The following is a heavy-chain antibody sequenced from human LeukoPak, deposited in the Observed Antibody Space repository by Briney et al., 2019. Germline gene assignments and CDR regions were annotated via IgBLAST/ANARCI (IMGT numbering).Heavy chain of an antibody. CDR3: ARDLGVRGVIRISDAVDI. CDR1: GFTFSSYW. Sequence: GGSLRLSCAASGFTFSSYWMSWVRQAPGKGLEWVANIKQDGSEKYYVDSVKGRFTISRDNAKNSLYLQMNSLRAEDTAVYYCARDLGVRGVIRISDAVDILGQGTMVT. D-gene: IGHD3-10*01. V-gene: IGHV3-7*01. J-gene: IGHJ3*02. CDR2: IKQDGSEK.